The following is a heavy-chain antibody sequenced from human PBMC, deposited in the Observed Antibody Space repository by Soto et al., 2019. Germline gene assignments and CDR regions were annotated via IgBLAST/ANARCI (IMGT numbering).Heavy chain of an antibody. Sequence: PSETLSLTCTVSGGSISSISSYWGWIRQPPGKGLEWIGKVNHSGSTYNNPSLKSRVTISVDTSKNQFSLKLSSVTAADTAVYYCARGSVVWGQGTTVTVSS. CDR3: ARGSVV. J-gene: IGHJ6*02. V-gene: IGHV4-39*07. D-gene: IGHD6-6*01. CDR2: VNHSGST. CDR1: GGSISSISSY.